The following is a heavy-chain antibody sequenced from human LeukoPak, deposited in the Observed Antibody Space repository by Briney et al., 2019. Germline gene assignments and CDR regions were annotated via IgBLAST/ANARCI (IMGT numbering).Heavy chain of an antibody. V-gene: IGHV3-23*01. CDR2: ITGSGGNT. Sequence: GGSLRLSCAASGFTFSNYAMSWVRQAPGKGLEWVSAITGSGGNTYYADSVKGRFTISRDNSKNTVFLQMNSLRAEDTAVYYCAKWGGYDVLTGYYVSDYWGQGTLVTVSS. D-gene: IGHD3-9*01. J-gene: IGHJ4*02. CDR3: AKWGGYDVLTGYYVSDY. CDR1: GFTFSNYA.